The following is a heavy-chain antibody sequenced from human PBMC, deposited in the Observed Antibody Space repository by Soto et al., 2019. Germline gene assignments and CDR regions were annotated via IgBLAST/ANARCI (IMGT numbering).Heavy chain of an antibody. CDR2: IYYSGST. CDR1: GGSISSYY. J-gene: IGHJ4*02. CDR3: ARTIEKGDYPFDY. V-gene: IGHV4-59*01. Sequence: QVQLQESGPGLVKPSETLSLTCIVSGGSISSYYWSGIRQPPGKGLEWIGYIYYSGSTNYNPSLKSRVTISVDTSKNQFSLKLSSVTAADTAVYYCARTIEKGDYPFDYWGQGTLVTVSS. D-gene: IGHD4-17*01.